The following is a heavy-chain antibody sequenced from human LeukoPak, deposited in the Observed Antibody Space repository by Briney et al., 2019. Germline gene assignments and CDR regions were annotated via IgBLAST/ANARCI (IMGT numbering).Heavy chain of an antibody. CDR2: ISYSVIT. CDR3: TRHSSSSFNFDY. Sequence: SETLSLACTVSGGSISSSGYYSGWILHPPGKGLDWIGCISYSVITYYRRSLNIRVTISVDTSKNQFSMKLSSVTAADTAVYYCTRHSSSSFNFDYWGQGTLVTVSS. D-gene: IGHD6-13*01. J-gene: IGHJ4*02. CDR1: GGSISSSGYY. V-gene: IGHV4-39*01.